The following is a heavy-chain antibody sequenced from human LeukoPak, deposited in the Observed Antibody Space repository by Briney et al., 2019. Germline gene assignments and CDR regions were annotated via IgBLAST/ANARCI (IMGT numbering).Heavy chain of an antibody. CDR2: INHSGSI. V-gene: IGHV4-34*01. D-gene: IGHD3-9*01. CDR1: GGSFRGYY. Sequence: PSETLSLTCAIYGGSFRGYYWSWLRQPPGKGLEWIGEINHSGSINYNPSLKSRVTISVDTSKNQFSLKLSSVTAADTAVYYCANDILTGYFVYWGQGTLVTVSS. J-gene: IGHJ4*02. CDR3: ANDILTGYFVY.